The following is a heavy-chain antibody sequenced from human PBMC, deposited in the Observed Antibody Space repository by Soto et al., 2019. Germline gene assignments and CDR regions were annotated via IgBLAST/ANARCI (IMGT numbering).Heavy chain of an antibody. Sequence: VGSLSLSCAASGFSFSGYAVTWVRQAPGKGLEWVSAISGSGASTYYADSVKGRFTISRDNPKNTLHLQMNSLRAEDTALYYCAKTESFNGYYNAFDYWGRGTQVTVSS. V-gene: IGHV3-23*01. CDR2: ISGSGAST. D-gene: IGHD3-9*01. CDR3: AKTESFNGYYNAFDY. CDR1: GFSFSGYA. J-gene: IGHJ4*02.